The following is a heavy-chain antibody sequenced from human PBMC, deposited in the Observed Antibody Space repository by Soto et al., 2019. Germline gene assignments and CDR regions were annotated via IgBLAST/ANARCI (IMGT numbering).Heavy chain of an antibody. V-gene: IGHV3-64D*06. D-gene: IGHD1-1*01. Sequence: GGSLRLSCSASGFSFSNYAMHWVRQAPGKGLEYVSAISSNGGSTYYADSVKGRFTISRDNSKNTPYLQVTSLRADDTAVYYCLIGTTPVNYYYGMDVWGQGTTVTVSS. CDR3: LIGTTPVNYYYGMDV. CDR1: GFSFSNYA. CDR2: ISSNGGST. J-gene: IGHJ6*02.